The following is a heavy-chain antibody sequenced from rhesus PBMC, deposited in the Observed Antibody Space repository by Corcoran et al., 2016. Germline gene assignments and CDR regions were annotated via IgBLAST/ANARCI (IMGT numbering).Heavy chain of an antibody. D-gene: IGHD4-11*01. Sequence: EVQLVESGGGLVQPGGSLRLSCAASGFTFSGYDMNWVRQAPGKGLEWVSYISYTGKTLYSADSVKGRFTISRDNAKNSLSLQMSSMRAEDTAVYYCTRETTGFEFWGQGALVTVSS. CDR2: ISYTGKTL. J-gene: IGHJ1*01. CDR1: GFTFSGYD. V-gene: IGHV3-136*01. CDR3: TRETTGFEF.